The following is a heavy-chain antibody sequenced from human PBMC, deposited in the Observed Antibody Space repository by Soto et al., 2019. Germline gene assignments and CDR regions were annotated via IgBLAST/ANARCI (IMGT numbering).Heavy chain of an antibody. Sequence: QVQLVESGGVVVQPGRSLRLSCAGSGFTFSNYDIHWVRQAPGKGLEWVAAVLYDGRSEYYADSVKGRFTISRDNSKHTMYLQINSLRAEATAVYYCARDRNSRPTGEGLEWGQGNLVTVSS. V-gene: IGHV3-33*01. CDR2: VLYDGRSE. J-gene: IGHJ4*02. CDR1: GFTFSNYD. D-gene: IGHD4-4*01. CDR3: ARDRNSRPTGEGLE.